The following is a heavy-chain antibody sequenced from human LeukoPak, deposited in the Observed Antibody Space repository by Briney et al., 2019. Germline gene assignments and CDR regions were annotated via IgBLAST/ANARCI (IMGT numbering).Heavy chain of an antibody. CDR3: ARHRMVRGVIVNYYFYYGMDV. CDR1: GYTFTSYD. Sequence: ASVKVSCKASGYTFTSYDINWVRQATGQGLEWMGWMNPNSGNTGYAQKFQGRVTMTRNTSISTAYMELSSLRSEDTAVYYCARHRMVRGVIVNYYFYYGMDVWGQGTTVTVSS. CDR2: MNPNSGNT. J-gene: IGHJ6*02. D-gene: IGHD3-10*01. V-gene: IGHV1-8*01.